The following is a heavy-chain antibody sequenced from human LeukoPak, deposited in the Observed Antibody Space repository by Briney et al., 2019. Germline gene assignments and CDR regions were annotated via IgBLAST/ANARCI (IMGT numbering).Heavy chain of an antibody. D-gene: IGHD1-7*01. V-gene: IGHV3-23*01. CDR1: GFTFSSYA. CDR3: AKGVDWNYGINDY. Sequence: GGSLRLSCAASGFTFSSYAMSWVRQAPGKGLEWVSAISGSGGSTYYADSVKGRFTISRDNSKNTLYLQMNSLRDEDTAVYYCAKGVDWNYGINDYWGQGTLVTVSS. CDR2: ISGSGGST. J-gene: IGHJ4*02.